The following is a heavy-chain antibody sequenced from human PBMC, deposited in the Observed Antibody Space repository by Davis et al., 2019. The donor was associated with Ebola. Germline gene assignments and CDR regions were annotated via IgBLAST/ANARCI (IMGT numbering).Heavy chain of an antibody. CDR2: ISYDGSNK. D-gene: IGHD6-13*01. CDR3: AREEGQLGYFDY. Sequence: SCKASGYTFTSYAMHWVRQAPGKGLEWVAVISYDGSNKYYADSVKGRFTISRDNSKNTLYLQMNSLRAEDTAAYYCAREEGQLGYFDYWGQGTLVTVSS. V-gene: IGHV3-30*04. CDR1: GYTFTSYA. J-gene: IGHJ4*02.